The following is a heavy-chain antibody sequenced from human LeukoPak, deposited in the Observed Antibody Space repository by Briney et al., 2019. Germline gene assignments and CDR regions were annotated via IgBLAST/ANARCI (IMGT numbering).Heavy chain of an antibody. CDR2: IIPIFGTA. J-gene: IGHJ4*02. D-gene: IGHD2-2*01. CDR1: GGTFSGYA. Sequence: SVKVSCKASGGTFSGYAISWVRQAPGQGLEWMGGIIPIFGTANYAQKFQGRVTITADESTSTAYMELSSLRSEDTAVYYCAGRYCSSTSCFRTADYWGQGTLVTVSS. CDR3: AGRYCSSTSCFRTADY. V-gene: IGHV1-69*13.